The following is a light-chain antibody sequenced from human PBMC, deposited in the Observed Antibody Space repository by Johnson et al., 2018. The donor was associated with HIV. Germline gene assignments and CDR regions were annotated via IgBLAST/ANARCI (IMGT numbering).Light chain of an antibody. J-gene: IGLJ1*01. CDR2: DNS. CDR3: GTWDSSLSGYV. V-gene: IGLV1-51*01. CDR1: RSNIGDNF. Sequence: QPVLTQPPSVSAAPGQKVTISCSGNRSNIGDNFVSWYQHLPGTAPKLLVYDNSKRPSGIPDRFYATKSGTSATLGITGLQTGDEADYYCGTWDSSLSGYVFGTGTKVTVL.